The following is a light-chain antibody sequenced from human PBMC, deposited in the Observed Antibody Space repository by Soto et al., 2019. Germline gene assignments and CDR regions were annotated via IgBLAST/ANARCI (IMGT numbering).Light chain of an antibody. Sequence: QSALTQPPSASGSPGQSVTISCTGTSSDVGGGNYVSWYQQHPGKAPKLIIYEVSMRPSGVPDRCSGSKSANTASLTVSGLQAEDEADYYCTSLAGHSVLFGGGTKLTVL. J-gene: IGLJ3*02. CDR3: TSLAGHSVL. CDR2: EVS. CDR1: SSDVGGGNY. V-gene: IGLV2-8*01.